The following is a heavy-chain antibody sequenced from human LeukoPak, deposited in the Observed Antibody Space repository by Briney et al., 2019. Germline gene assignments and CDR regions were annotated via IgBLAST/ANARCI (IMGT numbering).Heavy chain of an antibody. V-gene: IGHV3-30*02. J-gene: IGHJ6*03. D-gene: IGHD4-17*01. Sequence: GGSLRLSCAVSRFNIRNYGMHWVRQAPGKGLEWVTFISHDGTDKYYIDSVKGRFTISRDNSKNTLYLQMNSLRAEDTAVYYCARDGTVRGYYYYYYMDVWGKGTTVTVSS. CDR1: RFNIRNYG. CDR3: ARDGTVRGYYYYYYMDV. CDR2: ISHDGTDK.